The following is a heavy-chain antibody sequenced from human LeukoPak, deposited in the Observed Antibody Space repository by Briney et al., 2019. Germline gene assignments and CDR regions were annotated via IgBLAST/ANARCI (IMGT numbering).Heavy chain of an antibody. CDR3: AKDLHYYGVIDD. CDR1: GFTFSDCA. CDR2: IGSDD. Sequence: PGGSLRLSCSASGFTFSDCAMSWVRQAPGKGLEWVSSIGSDDTESVRGRFAISRDNSKNTLFLQMSSLRAEDTALYYCAKDLHYYGVIDDWGQGTTVTVSS. V-gene: IGHV3-23*01. J-gene: IGHJ6*02. D-gene: IGHD3-10*01.